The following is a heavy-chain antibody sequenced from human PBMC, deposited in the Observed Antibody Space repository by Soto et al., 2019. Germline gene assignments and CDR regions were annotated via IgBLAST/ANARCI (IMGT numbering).Heavy chain of an antibody. Sequence: QVQLVQSGAEVKKPGSSVKVSCKASGGTFSSYTISWVRQAPGQGLEWMGRIIPILGIANYAQKFQGRVTITTDKPTRPAYMELRSLRSEDTAVYYCARAPGIAAANVWGQGTLVTVSS. CDR1: GGTFSSYT. CDR2: IIPILGIA. V-gene: IGHV1-69*02. D-gene: IGHD6-13*01. J-gene: IGHJ4*02. CDR3: ARAPGIAAANV.